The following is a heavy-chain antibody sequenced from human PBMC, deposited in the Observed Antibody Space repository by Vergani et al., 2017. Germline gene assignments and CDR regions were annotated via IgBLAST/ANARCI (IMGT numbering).Heavy chain of an antibody. Sequence: QVQLQESGPGLVKPSQTLSLTCTVSGGSISSGSYYWSWIRQPAGKGLEWIGRIYTSGSTNYNPSLKSRVTISVDTSKNQFSLKLSSVTAADTAVYYCARGIVGGSGTLNWFDPWGQGTLVTVSS. CDR3: ARGIVGGSGTLNWFDP. V-gene: IGHV4-61*02. CDR2: IYTSGST. CDR1: GGSISSGSYY. J-gene: IGHJ5*02. D-gene: IGHD3-10*01.